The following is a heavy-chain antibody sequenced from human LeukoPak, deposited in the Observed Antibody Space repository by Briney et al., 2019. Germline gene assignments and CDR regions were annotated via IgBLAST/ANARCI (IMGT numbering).Heavy chain of an antibody. J-gene: IGHJ4*02. CDR3: ARRGSVLRY. V-gene: IGHV4-34*01. D-gene: IGHD3-10*01. CDR1: GGSFSGYY. CDR2: INHSGST. Sequence: PSETLSLTCAVYGGSFSGYYWSCIRQPPGKGLEWIGEINHSGSTNYNPSLKSRVTISVDTSKNQFSLKLSSVTAADTAVYYCARRGSVLRYWGQGTLVTVSS.